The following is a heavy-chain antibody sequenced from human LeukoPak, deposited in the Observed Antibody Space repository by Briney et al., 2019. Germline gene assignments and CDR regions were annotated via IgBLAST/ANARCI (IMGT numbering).Heavy chain of an antibody. CDR2: ISGSGGST. V-gene: IGHV3-23*01. J-gene: IGHJ4*02. CDR1: GFTFNTYG. D-gene: IGHD6-13*01. CDR3: ARDPYPSSSWAN. Sequence: GGTLRLSCAASGFTFNTYGMSWVRQAPGKGLEWVSGISGSGGSTYYADSVEGRFTISRDNSKNTLYLQMNSLRSENTAVYYCARDPYPSSSWANWGQGTLVTVSS.